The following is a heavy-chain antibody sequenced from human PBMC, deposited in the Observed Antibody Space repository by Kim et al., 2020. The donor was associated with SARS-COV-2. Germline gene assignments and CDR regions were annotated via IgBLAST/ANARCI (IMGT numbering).Heavy chain of an antibody. CDR1: GFTFSSYG. J-gene: IGHJ6*02. Sequence: GGSLRLSCAASGFTFSSYGMHWVRQAPGKGLEWVAVISYDGSNKYYADSVKGRFTISRDNSKNTLYLQMNSLRAEDTAVYYCAKDQGSGQNYYGMDVWGQGTTVTVSS. D-gene: IGHD3-10*01. V-gene: IGHV3-30*18. CDR2: ISYDGSNK. CDR3: AKDQGSGQNYYGMDV.